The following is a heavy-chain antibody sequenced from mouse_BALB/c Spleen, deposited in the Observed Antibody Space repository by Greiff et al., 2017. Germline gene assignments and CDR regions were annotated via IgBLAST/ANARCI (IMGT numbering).Heavy chain of an antibody. CDR2: ISSGSSTI. V-gene: IGHV5-17*02. Sequence: EVKLVESGGGLVQPGGSRKLSCAASGFTFSSFGMHWVRQAPEKGLEWVAYISSGSSTIYYADTVKGRFTISRDNPKNTLFLQMTSLRSEDTAMYYCARGGDGVHWGQGTTLTVSS. D-gene: IGHD2-3*01. CDR3: ARGGDGVH. J-gene: IGHJ2*01. CDR1: GFTFSSFG.